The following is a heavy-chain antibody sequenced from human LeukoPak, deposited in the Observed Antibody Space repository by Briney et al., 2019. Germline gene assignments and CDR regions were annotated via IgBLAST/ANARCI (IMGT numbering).Heavy chain of an antibody. Sequence: GGSLRLSCAASGFTFSSYDMHWVRQATGKGLEWVSAIGTAGDTYYPGSVKGRFTISRENAKNSLYLQMNSLRAGDTAVYYCARVGVAGTYDYWGQGTLVTVSS. J-gene: IGHJ4*02. V-gene: IGHV3-13*01. CDR1: GFTFSSYD. CDR2: IGTAGDT. D-gene: IGHD6-19*01. CDR3: ARVGVAGTYDY.